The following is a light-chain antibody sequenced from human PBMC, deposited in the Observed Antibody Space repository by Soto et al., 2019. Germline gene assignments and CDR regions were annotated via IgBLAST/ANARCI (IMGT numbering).Light chain of an antibody. V-gene: IGKV4-1*01. CDR1: QSVLYSSNNKNY. Sequence: DIVMTQSSDSLAVSLGERATINCKSSQSVLYSSNNKNYLAWYQQKPGQPPKLLIYWASIRESGVPDRFSGSGSGTDFTLTISSLQAEDVAVYYCQQYYATPPTFGQGTKVEIK. CDR3: QQYYATPPT. CDR2: WAS. J-gene: IGKJ1*01.